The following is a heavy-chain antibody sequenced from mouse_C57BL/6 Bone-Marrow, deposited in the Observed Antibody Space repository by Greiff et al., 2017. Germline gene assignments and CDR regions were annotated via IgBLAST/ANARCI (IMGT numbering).Heavy chain of an antibody. J-gene: IGHJ3*01. V-gene: IGHV1-64*01. CDR1: GYTFTSYW. CDR3: ASPGGFFAY. Sequence: QVQLQQPGAELVKPGASVKLSCKASGYTFTSYWMHWVKQRPGQGLEWIGMIHPNSGSTNYNEKFKSKATLTVDKSSSTAYMQLSSLTSEDSAVYYCASPGGFFAYWGQGTLVTVSA. CDR2: IHPNSGST. D-gene: IGHD4-1*01.